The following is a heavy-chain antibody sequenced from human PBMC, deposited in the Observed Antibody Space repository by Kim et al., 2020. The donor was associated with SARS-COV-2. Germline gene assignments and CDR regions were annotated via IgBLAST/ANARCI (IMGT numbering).Heavy chain of an antibody. CDR2: INPSVGST. CDR3: ARAWDQNFDY. CDR1: GYTFTNYW. V-gene: IGHV1-46*01. J-gene: IGHJ4*02. D-gene: IGHD1-26*01. Sequence: ASVKVSCMASGYTFTNYWMHWVRQAPGQGLEWMGMINPSVGSTRFAQNFQGRVTTTSDTSTSTAYMVLSSLRSDDTAVYYCARAWDQNFDYWGQGTLVTVSS.